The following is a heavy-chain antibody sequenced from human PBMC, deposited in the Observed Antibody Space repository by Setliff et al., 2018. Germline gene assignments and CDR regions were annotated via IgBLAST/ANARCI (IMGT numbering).Heavy chain of an antibody. CDR3: ARYRGNYYDSSGYYSGDAFDI. J-gene: IGHJ3*02. CDR2: IYYSGST. CDR1: GGSISSYY. Sequence: KPSETLSLTCTVSGGSISSYYWSWIRQPPGKGLEWIGYIYYSGSTNYNPSLKSRVTISVDTSKNQFSLKLGSVTAADTAVYYCARYRGNYYDSSGYYSGDAFDIWGQGTMVTV. D-gene: IGHD3-22*01. V-gene: IGHV4-59*01.